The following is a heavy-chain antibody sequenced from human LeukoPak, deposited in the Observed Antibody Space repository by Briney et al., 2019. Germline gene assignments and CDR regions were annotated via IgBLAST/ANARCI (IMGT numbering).Heavy chain of an antibody. CDR2: ISPYNGDT. V-gene: IGHV1-18*01. J-gene: IGHJ4*02. CDR1: GYTFSNYA. CDR3: ARGGSGWLGNHFDY. D-gene: IGHD6-19*01. Sequence: ASVKVSCKASGYTFSNYAFSWVRQAPGQGPEWMGWISPYNGDTYYARKFQGRVTMTTDASTNTAYMELRSLRSDDTAVYYCARGGSGWLGNHFDYWGQGTLVTVSS.